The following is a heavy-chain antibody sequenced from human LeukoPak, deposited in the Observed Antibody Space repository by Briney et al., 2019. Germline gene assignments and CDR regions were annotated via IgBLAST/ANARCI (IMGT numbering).Heavy chain of an antibody. Sequence: GSLRLSCATSGFTFSSYWMSWVRQAPGKGLEWVANIKQDGSEKYYVDSVKGRFTISRDNAKNSLYLQMNSLRAEDTAVYYCAREGGSYWGARYYFDYWGQGTLVTVSS. J-gene: IGHJ4*02. V-gene: IGHV3-7*01. CDR2: IKQDGSEK. D-gene: IGHD1-26*01. CDR3: AREGGSYWGARYYFDY. CDR1: GFTFSSYW.